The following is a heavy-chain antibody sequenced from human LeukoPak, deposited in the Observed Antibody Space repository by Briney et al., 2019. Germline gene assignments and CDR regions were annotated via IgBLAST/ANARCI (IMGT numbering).Heavy chain of an antibody. CDR3: ARGPYSSGWSNYYYGMDV. D-gene: IGHD6-19*01. CDR1: GFTFSSYW. V-gene: IGHV4-34*01. Sequence: GSLRLSCAASGFTFSSYWMSWIRQPPGKGLEWIGEINHSGSTNYNPSLKSRVTISVDTSKNQFSLKLSSVTAADTAVYYCARGPYSSGWSNYYYGMDVWGQGTTVTVSS. J-gene: IGHJ6*02. CDR2: INHSGST.